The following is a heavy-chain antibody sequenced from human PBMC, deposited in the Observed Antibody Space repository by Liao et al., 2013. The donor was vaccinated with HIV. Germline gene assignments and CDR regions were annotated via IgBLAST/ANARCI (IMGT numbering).Heavy chain of an antibody. CDR2: IYNSGST. CDR1: GASISSFY. J-gene: IGHJ4*02. V-gene: IGHV4-59*01. D-gene: IGHD6-13*01. Sequence: QVQLHQWGAGLLKPSETLSLTCTVSGASISSFYWSWIRQSPGKGLEWIGYIYNSGSTNYNPSLKSRVTISVDTSKNQFSLNLNSVTAADTAVYFCARGKGQQLVLAPRILYYFDYWGQGNLVTVSS. CDR3: ARGKGQQLVLAPRILYYFDY.